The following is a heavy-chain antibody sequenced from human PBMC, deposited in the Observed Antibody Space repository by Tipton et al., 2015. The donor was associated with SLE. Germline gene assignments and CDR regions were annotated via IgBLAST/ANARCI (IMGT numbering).Heavy chain of an antibody. Sequence: TLSLTCTVSGGSISSYYWSRIRQPPGKGLEWIGYIYYRGSTNYTPSLKSRVTISVDTSKNQFSLKLSSVTAAATAVYYCARQGQQLARPSYYGMDVWGQGTAVTVSS. D-gene: IGHD6-13*01. J-gene: IGHJ6*02. CDR1: GGSISSYY. CDR2: IYYRGST. CDR3: ARQGQQLARPSYYGMDV. V-gene: IGHV4-59*08.